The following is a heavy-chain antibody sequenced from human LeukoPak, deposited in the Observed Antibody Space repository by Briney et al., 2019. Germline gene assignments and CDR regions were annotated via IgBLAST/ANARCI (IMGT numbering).Heavy chain of an antibody. Sequence: SETLSLTCTVSGGSISSSSYYWGWIRQPPGRGLEWLGSIYYSGSTYSNPSLKSRVTISVDTSKNQFSLKLSSVTAADTAVYYCASFYCSRGSCYQYYYYYYMDVWGKGTTVTISS. CDR3: ASFYCSRGSCYQYYYYYYMDV. J-gene: IGHJ6*03. D-gene: IGHD2-15*01. V-gene: IGHV4-39*01. CDR2: IYYSGST. CDR1: GGSISSSSYY.